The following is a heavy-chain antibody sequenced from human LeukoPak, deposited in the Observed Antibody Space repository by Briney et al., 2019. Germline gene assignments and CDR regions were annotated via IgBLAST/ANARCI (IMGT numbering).Heavy chain of an antibody. Sequence: SETLSLTCTVSGGSISNSNYYWGWIRQPPGKGLEWMGSIYYSGSTYYNPSLKSRVTISVDTSKNQFSLKLSSVTAADTAVYYCAGLDYDILTGPLGPGYWGQGTLVTVSS. CDR3: AGLDYDILTGPLGPGY. CDR1: GGSISNSNYY. D-gene: IGHD3-9*01. J-gene: IGHJ4*02. CDR2: IYYSGST. V-gene: IGHV4-39*01.